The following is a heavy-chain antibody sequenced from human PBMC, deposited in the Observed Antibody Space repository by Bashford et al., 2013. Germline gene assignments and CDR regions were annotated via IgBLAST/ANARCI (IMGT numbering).Heavy chain of an antibody. V-gene: IGHV1-69*02. CDR3: ARHTWIGYCSGGSCPGGEFDY. CDR1: GDTFRSYT. D-gene: IGHD2-15*01. Sequence: SVKVSCKASGDTFRSYTISWVRQAPGQGLEWMGRIIPMVAIANYAQKFQGRVTITADKSTSTAYMELSSLTPEDTAVYYCARHTWIGYCSGGSCPGGEFDYWGQGTLVTVSS. CDR2: IIPMVAIA. J-gene: IGHJ4*02.